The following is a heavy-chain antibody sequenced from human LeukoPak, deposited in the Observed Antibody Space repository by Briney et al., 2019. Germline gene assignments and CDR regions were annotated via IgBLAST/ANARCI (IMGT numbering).Heavy chain of an antibody. D-gene: IGHD5-18*01. CDR1: GFTFSSYE. CDR2: ISSGSTI. J-gene: IGHJ3*02. Sequence: GGSLRLSCAASGFTFSSYEMNWVRQAPGKGLEWVSYISSGSTIYYADSVKGRFTIPRDNAKNSLYLQMNSLRAEDTAVYYCAREGYSDAFDIRGQGTMVTVSS. CDR3: AREGYSDAFDI. V-gene: IGHV3-48*03.